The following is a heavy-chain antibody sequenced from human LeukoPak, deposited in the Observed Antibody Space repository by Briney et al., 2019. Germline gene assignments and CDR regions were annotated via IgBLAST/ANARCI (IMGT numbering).Heavy chain of an antibody. CDR3: ASGGMGARKHYSDPFHY. J-gene: IGHJ4*02. D-gene: IGHD2-15*01. CDR2: IYSAGST. CDR1: GFTVSSNY. Sequence: GGSLRLSCAASGFTVSSNYMSWVRQAPGKGLEWVSIIYSAGSTYYADSVRGRFTISRDSSKNTVCLQMDSLRAEDTAIYYCASGGMGARKHYSDPFHYWGQGTLVTVSA. V-gene: IGHV3-53*01.